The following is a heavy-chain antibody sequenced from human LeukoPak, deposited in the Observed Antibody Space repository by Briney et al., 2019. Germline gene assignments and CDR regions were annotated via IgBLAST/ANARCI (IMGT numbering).Heavy chain of an antibody. CDR3: AKDISGYYPLFDY. J-gene: IGHJ4*02. CDR2: ISWNSGSI. D-gene: IGHD3-3*01. V-gene: IGHV3-9*01. Sequence: GGSLRLSCAASGFTFDDYAMHWVRQAPGKGLEWVSGISWNSGSIGYADSVKGRFTISRDNAKNSLYLQMNSLRAEDTALYYCAKDISGYYPLFDYWGQGTLVTVSS. CDR1: GFTFDDYA.